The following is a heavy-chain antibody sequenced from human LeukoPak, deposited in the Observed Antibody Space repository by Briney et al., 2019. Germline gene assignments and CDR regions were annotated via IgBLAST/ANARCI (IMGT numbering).Heavy chain of an antibody. CDR2: ISAYNGDT. V-gene: IGHV1-18*01. J-gene: IGHJ5*02. CDR1: GYTFTSYG. D-gene: IGHD4-11*01. CDR3: ARQFGTVTSNWFDP. Sequence: ASVKVSCTASGYTFTSYGISWVRQAPGQGLEWMGWISAYNGDTNYAQKLQGRVTMTTDTSTSTAYMELRSLRSDDTAVYYCARQFGTVTSNWFDPWGQGTLVTVSS.